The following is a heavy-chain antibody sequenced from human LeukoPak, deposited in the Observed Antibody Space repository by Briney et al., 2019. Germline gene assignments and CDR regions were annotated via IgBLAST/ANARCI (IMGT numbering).Heavy chain of an antibody. V-gene: IGHV4-59*01. CDR1: GGSISRYY. J-gene: IGHJ4*02. CDR3: AKTAKYYYGSETYYFFEY. Sequence: TLSLTCTVSGGSISRYYWSWIRQHPGKGLEWIGYISYSGSTTYNSSLKSRVTISLDTSQNQFSLKLTSVTPADTAVYYCAKTAKYYYGSETYYFFEYWGQGTLVTVSS. CDR2: ISYSGST. D-gene: IGHD3-10*01.